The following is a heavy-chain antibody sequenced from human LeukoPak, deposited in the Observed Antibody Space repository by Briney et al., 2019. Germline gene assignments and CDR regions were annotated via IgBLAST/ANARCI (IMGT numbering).Heavy chain of an antibody. CDR3: ARNERWLQFGTPIDAFDI. Sequence: SVKVSCKASGGAFSSYAISWVRQAPGQGLEWMGGIIPIFGTANYAQKFQGRVTITADESTSTAYMELSSLRSEDTAVYYCARNERWLQFGTPIDAFDIWGQGTMVTVSS. CDR1: GGAFSSYA. D-gene: IGHD5-24*01. V-gene: IGHV1-69*13. J-gene: IGHJ3*02. CDR2: IIPIFGTA.